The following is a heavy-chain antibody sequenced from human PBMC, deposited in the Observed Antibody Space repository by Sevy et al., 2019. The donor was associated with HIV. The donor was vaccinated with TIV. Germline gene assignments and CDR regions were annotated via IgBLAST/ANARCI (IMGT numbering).Heavy chain of an antibody. V-gene: IGHV3-74*01. CDR1: GFIFNNFY. Sequence: GGSLRLSCAASGFIFNNFYIHWVRQGPGKGLEWVSRINPDGSITTYADSVRGRFTVSRDNARSMVYLQMNSLRAEDTAVYYCARGLVNWDGMDVWGQGTTVTVSS. D-gene: IGHD7-27*01. CDR3: ARGLVNWDGMDV. J-gene: IGHJ6*02. CDR2: INPDGSIT.